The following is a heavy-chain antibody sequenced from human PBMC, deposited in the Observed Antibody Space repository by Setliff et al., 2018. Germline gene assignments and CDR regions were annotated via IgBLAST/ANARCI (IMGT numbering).Heavy chain of an antibody. CDR3: AREITLVRGVIDY. Sequence: LRLSCVASGFTSRSYWMSWVRQAPGKGLEWVANIRQDGSEIYYVDSVKGRFTISRDNAKNSLYLQMNSLRAEDTAVYYCAREITLVRGVIDYWGQGTLVTVSS. CDR2: IRQDGSEI. V-gene: IGHV3-7*01. D-gene: IGHD3-10*01. CDR1: GFTSRSYW. J-gene: IGHJ4*02.